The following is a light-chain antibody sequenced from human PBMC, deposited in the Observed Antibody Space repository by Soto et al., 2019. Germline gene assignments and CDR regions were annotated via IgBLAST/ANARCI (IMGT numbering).Light chain of an antibody. J-gene: IGKJ2*02. CDR2: DAS. V-gene: IGKV3-11*01. CDR1: QTFSSY. Sequence: EIVLTQSPATLSLSPGERATLSCRASQTFSSYLAWYQQKPGQAPTLLIYDASNRATGIPARFSGSGSGTDFTLTISSLEPEDFAVYYCQQRSIWPPECTFGQGTKLEIK. CDR3: QQRSIWPPECT.